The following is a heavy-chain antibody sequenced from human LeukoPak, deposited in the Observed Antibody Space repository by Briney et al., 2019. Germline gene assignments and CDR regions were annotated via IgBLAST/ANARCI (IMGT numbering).Heavy chain of an antibody. CDR1: GYTFTSYG. J-gene: IGHJ6*03. V-gene: IGHV1-18*01. Sequence: ASVKVSRKASGYTFTSYGMSWVRQAPGQGLEWMGWINAYKGDTNNAQKLQGRVTMTTDTSTSTAYMELRSLRSDDTAVYYCAIVPRVRYCSGGSCYPSSYYMDVWGKGTTVTVSS. D-gene: IGHD2-15*01. CDR3: AIVPRVRYCSGGSCYPSSYYMDV. CDR2: INAYKGDT.